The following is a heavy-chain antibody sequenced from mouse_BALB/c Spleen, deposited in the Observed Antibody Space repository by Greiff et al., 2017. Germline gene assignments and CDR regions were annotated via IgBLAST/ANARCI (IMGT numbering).Heavy chain of an antibody. CDR2: INSNGGST. Sequence: EVQLQQSGGGLVQPGGSLKLSCAASGFTFSSYGMSWVRQTPDKRLELVATINSNGGSTYYPDSVKGRLTISRDNAKNTLYLQMSSLKSEDTAMYYCARDRGTTVVVYWYFDVWAQGPRSPSPQ. D-gene: IGHD1-1*01. CDR3: ARDRGTTVVVYWYFDV. V-gene: IGHV5-6-3*01. J-gene: IGHJ1*01. CDR1: GFTFSSYG.